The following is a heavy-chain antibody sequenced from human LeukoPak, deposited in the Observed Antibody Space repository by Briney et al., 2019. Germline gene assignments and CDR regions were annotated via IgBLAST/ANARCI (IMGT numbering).Heavy chain of an antibody. Sequence: GGSLRLSCAASGFTFSSYAMHWVRQAPGKGLEWVAVISYDGSNKYYADSVKGRFTISRDNSKNTLYLQMNSLRAEDTAVYYCARSYGSGSYSDFDSWGQGTLVTVSS. CDR3: ARSYGSGSYSDFDS. CDR2: ISYDGSNK. V-gene: IGHV3-30-3*01. D-gene: IGHD3-10*01. CDR1: GFTFSSYA. J-gene: IGHJ4*02.